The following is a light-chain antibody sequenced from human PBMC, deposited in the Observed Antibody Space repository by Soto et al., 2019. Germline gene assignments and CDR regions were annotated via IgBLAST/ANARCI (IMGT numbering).Light chain of an antibody. CDR2: QDT. Sequence: SYELTQPPSVSVSPGQTASITYSGDKLGDKYACWYQQKPGQSPVLVIYQDTKRPSGIPERFSGSNSGNTATLTISGTQAMDEADYYCQAWDSRTAVFGGGTKVTVL. J-gene: IGLJ2*01. CDR3: QAWDSRTAV. CDR1: KLGDKY. V-gene: IGLV3-1*01.